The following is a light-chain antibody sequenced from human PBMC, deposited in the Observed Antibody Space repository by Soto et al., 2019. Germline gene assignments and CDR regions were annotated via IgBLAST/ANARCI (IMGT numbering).Light chain of an antibody. CDR1: QGLGFSDGDTY. J-gene: IGKJ1*01. CDR2: KVS. V-gene: IGKV2-30*01. Sequence: DVVLTQSPLSLPVTLGQASSIPCRSSQGLGFSDGDTYLSWFQQRQDQSPRRLIYKVSHRDSGVQHRFIRSGSVNDVTQPISRGEGGDVGGYYRMRTPDCTWTFGQGTNVQI. CDR3: MRTPDCTWT.